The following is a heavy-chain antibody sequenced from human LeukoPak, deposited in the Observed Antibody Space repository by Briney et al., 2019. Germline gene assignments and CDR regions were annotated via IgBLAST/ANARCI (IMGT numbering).Heavy chain of an antibody. D-gene: IGHD6-13*01. CDR3: ARGRYSSNYYYYYYMDV. Sequence: PSETLSLTCAVYGGSFSGYYWSWIPQPPGKGLEWIGEINHSGSTNYNPSLKSRVTISVDTSKNQFSLKLSSVTAADTAVYYCARGRYSSNYYYYYYMDVWGKGTTVTVSS. CDR1: GGSFSGYY. V-gene: IGHV4-34*01. CDR2: INHSGST. J-gene: IGHJ6*03.